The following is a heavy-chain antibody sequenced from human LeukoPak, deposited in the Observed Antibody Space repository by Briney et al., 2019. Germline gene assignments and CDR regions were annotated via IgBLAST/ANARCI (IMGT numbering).Heavy chain of an antibody. CDR2: IIPIVGTG. CDR3: AIADGCKID. Sequence: ASVKVSCKAAGGAFISFMIAWVRQAPGQGLEWMGGIIPIVGTGNYAQKFQDKVIITADESSNTAFLEVTSLKSEDTAMYFCAIADGCKIDWGQGTLVTVSS. D-gene: IGHD2-15*01. V-gene: IGHV1-69*13. J-gene: IGHJ4*02. CDR1: GGAFISFM.